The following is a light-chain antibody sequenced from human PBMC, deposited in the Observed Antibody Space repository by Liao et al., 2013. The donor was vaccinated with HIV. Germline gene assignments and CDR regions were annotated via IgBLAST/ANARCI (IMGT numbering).Light chain of an antibody. V-gene: IGLV3-1*01. Sequence: SGELTQPPSVSVSPGQTATISCSWAKLGDRFVCWYQQKPGQSPVLVIYQDWKRPSGIPERFSGSNSGNTATLTISRVEAGDEADYYCQVWDSNSDHPVFGGGTKLTVL. CDR2: QDW. J-gene: IGLJ3*02. CDR3: QVWDSNSDHPV. CDR1: KLGDRF.